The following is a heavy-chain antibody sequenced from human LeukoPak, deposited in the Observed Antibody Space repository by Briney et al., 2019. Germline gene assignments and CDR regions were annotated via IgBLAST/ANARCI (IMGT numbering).Heavy chain of an antibody. Sequence: GESLKISCKGSGYSFTSYWIGWVRQMPGKGLEWMGIIYPGDSDTRYSPSFQGQVTISADKSISTAYLQWSSLEASDTAMYYCARRAPYYYDSSGYLVYYFDYWGQGTLVTVSS. CDR3: ARRAPYYYDSSGYLVYYFDY. D-gene: IGHD3-22*01. V-gene: IGHV5-51*01. J-gene: IGHJ4*02. CDR1: GYSFTSYW. CDR2: IYPGDSDT.